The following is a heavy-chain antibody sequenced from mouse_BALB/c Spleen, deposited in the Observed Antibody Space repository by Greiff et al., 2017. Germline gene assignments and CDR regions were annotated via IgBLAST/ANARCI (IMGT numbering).Heavy chain of an antibody. CDR2: IWAGGST. CDR3: ARDYYPTGFAY. D-gene: IGHD1-1*01. Sequence: VQLQESGPGLVAPSQSLSITCTVSGFSLTSYGVHWVRQPPGKGLEWLGVIWAGGSTNYNSALMSRLSISKDNSKSQVFLKMNSLQTDDTAMYYCARDYYPTGFAYWGQGTLVTVSA. V-gene: IGHV2-9*02. J-gene: IGHJ3*01. CDR1: GFSLTSYG.